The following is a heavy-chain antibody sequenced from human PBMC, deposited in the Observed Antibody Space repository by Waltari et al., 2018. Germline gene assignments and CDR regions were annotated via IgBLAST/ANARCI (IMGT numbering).Heavy chain of an antibody. CDR1: GYSISSGYY. Sequence: HVQLQESGPGLVKPSETLSLTCTVSGYSISSGYYWGWIRQPPGKGLEWIGSIYHSWSPNYNPSLKSRVTLSVDTSKNLFSLKLNSVTAADTAVYYCVTSTGTVTSGFYYYYMDVWAKGTTVTVSS. J-gene: IGHJ6*03. CDR2: IYHSWSP. CDR3: VTSTGTVTSGFYYYYMDV. V-gene: IGHV4-38-2*02. D-gene: IGHD4-17*01.